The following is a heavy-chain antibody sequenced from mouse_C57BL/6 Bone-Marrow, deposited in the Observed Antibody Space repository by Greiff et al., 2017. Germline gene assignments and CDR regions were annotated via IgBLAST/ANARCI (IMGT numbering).Heavy chain of an antibody. V-gene: IGHV1-9*01. Sequence: VQLQQSGAELMKPGASVKLSCKATGYTFTGYWIEWVKQRPGHGLEWIGEILPGSGSTNSNEKFKGKATFTADTSSNTAYMQLSSLTTEDSAIYYCAREAYYSNYPYYFDYWGQGTTLTVSS. CDR1: GYTFTGYW. D-gene: IGHD2-5*01. CDR2: ILPGSGST. J-gene: IGHJ2*01. CDR3: AREAYYSNYPYYFDY.